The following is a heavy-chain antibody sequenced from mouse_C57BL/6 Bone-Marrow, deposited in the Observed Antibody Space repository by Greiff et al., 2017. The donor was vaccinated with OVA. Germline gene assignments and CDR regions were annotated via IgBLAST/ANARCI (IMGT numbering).Heavy chain of an antibody. CDR1: GFNIKDYY. CDR3: ARCSRFAY. CDR2: IDPEDGET. V-gene: IGHV14-2*01. J-gene: IGHJ3*01. D-gene: IGHD1-1*01. Sequence: VQLKQSGAELVKPGASVKLSCTASGFNIKDYYMHWVKQRTEQGLEWIGRIDPEDGETKYAPNFQGKATITADTSSNTAYLQLSSLTSEDTADYYCARCSRFAYWGQGTLVTVSA.